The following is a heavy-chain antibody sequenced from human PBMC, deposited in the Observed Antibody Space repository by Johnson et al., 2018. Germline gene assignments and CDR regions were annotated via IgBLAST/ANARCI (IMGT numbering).Heavy chain of an antibody. CDR3: AKATAIVGADIGYLDY. CDR1: EFTFCAYD. J-gene: IGHJ4*02. CDR2: IWYESSDK. D-gene: IGHD1-26*01. V-gene: IGHV3-33*06. Sequence: QVQLQESGGGVVQPGKSLKVSCAESEFTFCAYDMHWARQAPGKGLEWVTIIWYESSDKKFGDSVKGRFTISRDNSKNTLYLQMNSLRTDDTAVYFCAKATAIVGADIGYLDYWGQGTLVTVSS.